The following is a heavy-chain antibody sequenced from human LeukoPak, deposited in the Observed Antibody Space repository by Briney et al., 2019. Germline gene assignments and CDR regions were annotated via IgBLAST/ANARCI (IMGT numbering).Heavy chain of an antibody. D-gene: IGHD5-18*01. Sequence: SETLSLTCAVYGGSFSGYYWSWIRQPPGKGLEWIGEINHSGSTNYNPSLKSRVTISVDTSKNQFSLKLSSVTAADTAVYYCARVMWIQLWLPPYAFDIWGQGTMVTVSS. J-gene: IGHJ3*02. CDR2: INHSGST. V-gene: IGHV4-34*01. CDR3: ARVMWIQLWLPPYAFDI. CDR1: GGSFSGYY.